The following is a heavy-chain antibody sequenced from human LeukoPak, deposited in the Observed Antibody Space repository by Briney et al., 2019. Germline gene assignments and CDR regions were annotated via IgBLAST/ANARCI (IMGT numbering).Heavy chain of an antibody. D-gene: IGHD5-24*01. V-gene: IGHV4-59*01. CDR3: ARDVGWETADGYWFDP. Sequence: PSETLSLTCTVSGGSISSYYWSWIRQPPGKGLEWIGYIYYSGSTNYNPSLKSRVTISVDTSKNQFSLKLSSVTAADTAVYYCARDVGWETADGYWFDPWGQGTLVTVSS. J-gene: IGHJ5*02. CDR1: GGSISSYY. CDR2: IYYSGST.